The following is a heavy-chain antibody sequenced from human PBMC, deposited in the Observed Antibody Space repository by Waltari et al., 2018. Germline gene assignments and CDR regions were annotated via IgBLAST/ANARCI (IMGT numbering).Heavy chain of an antibody. CDR2: SIPNFGTG. CDR3: ASAVRWLQFRTAAVSYGMDV. V-gene: IGHV1-69*05. CDR1: GGTFSSYA. D-gene: IGHD5-12*01. J-gene: IGHJ6*02. Sequence: QVQLVQSGAEVKKPGSSVKVSCKASGGTFSSYAISWVRQAPGQGLEWMGGSIPNFGTGTYAQKFQGRVTITTDESTSTAYMELSSLRSEDTAVYYCASAVRWLQFRTAAVSYGMDVWGQGTTVTVSS.